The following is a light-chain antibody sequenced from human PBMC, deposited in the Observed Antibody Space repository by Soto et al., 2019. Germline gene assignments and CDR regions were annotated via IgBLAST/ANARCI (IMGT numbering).Light chain of an antibody. Sequence: ENVLTQSPGTLSLSPGERATLSCRASQTVYNGYLAWYQQKPGQAPRLXLYGASSRATGIPDRFSGSGSGTDLTLTISRLETEDFAVYYCQQYGSSPPITFGQGTRLEIK. J-gene: IGKJ5*01. V-gene: IGKV3-20*01. CDR1: QTVYNGY. CDR3: QQYGSSPPIT. CDR2: GAS.